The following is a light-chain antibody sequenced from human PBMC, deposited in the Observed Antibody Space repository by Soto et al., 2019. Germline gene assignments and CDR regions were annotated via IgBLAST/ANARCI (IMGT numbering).Light chain of an antibody. V-gene: IGLV2-14*01. Sequence: QSALTQPASVSGSPGQSIAISCTGTSSDVGKYSYDSWFQQYPGNAPKLMIYEVSNRPSGVSNRFSGSKSGNTASLTISGLQGEDEADYYCSSFTTSSTWVFGGGTKLTVL. CDR2: EVS. CDR1: SSDVGKYSY. J-gene: IGLJ3*02. CDR3: SSFTTSSTWV.